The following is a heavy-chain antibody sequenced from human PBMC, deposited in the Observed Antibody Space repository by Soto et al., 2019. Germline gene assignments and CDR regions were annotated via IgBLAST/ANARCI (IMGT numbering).Heavy chain of an antibody. CDR2: IIPIFGTA. CDR3: ARKNVVVTAIPYYYYGMDV. D-gene: IGHD2-21*02. V-gene: IGHV1-69*12. J-gene: IGHJ6*02. CDR1: GGTFSSYA. Sequence: QVQLVQSGAEVKKPGSSVKVSCKASGGTFSSYAISWVRQAPGQGLEWMGGIIPIFGTANYAQKFQGRVTITADESTRTAYMELSSLRSEDTAVYYCARKNVVVTAIPYYYYGMDVWGQGTTVTVFS.